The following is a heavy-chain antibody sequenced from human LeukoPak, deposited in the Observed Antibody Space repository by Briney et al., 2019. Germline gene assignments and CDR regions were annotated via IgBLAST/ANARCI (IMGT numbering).Heavy chain of an antibody. CDR3: ARQIPRPVDAFDI. J-gene: IGHJ3*02. CDR2: IYYNGIT. D-gene: IGHD2-21*01. CDR1: GGSINSYY. Sequence: SETLSLTCTVSGGSINSYYWSWIRQSPGKGLDWIGHIYYNGITQYNPSLKRRLTISVDTSKNQFSLKLGSVTAADTAIYYCARQIPRPVDAFDIWGQGTMVTVSS. V-gene: IGHV4-59*08.